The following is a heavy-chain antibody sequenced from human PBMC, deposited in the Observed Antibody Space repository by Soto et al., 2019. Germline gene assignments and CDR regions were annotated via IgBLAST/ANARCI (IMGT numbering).Heavy chain of an antibody. CDR3: ARVPGIAPGRGAYSLDY. CDR1: GFTFSSYA. CDR2: ISGSGGST. J-gene: IGHJ4*02. D-gene: IGHD6-13*01. Sequence: GGSLRLSCAASGFTFSSYAMSWVRQAPGKGLEWVSAISGSGGSTYYADSVKGRFTISRDNSKNTLYLQMNSLRAEDTAVYYCARVPGIAPGRGAYSLDYWGQGSVVTVSS. V-gene: IGHV3-23*01.